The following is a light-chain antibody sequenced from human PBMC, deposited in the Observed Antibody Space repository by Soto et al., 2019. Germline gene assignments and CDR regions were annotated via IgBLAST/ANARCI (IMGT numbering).Light chain of an antibody. V-gene: IGKV1-6*01. CDR2: AAS. CDR1: QPINIY. J-gene: IGKJ5*01. CDR3: LQDYNYPRV. Sequence: IQMTQSPSSLSTSVGDRVTITCRASQPINIYLGWYQQKPGKAPKLLIYAASSLQSGVPSRFSGGGSGTDFTLTISSLQPEDFATYYCLQDYNYPRVFGQGTRLEIK.